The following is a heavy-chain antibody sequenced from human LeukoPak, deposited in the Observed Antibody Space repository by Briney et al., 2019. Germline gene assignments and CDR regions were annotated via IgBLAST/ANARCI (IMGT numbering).Heavy chain of an antibody. V-gene: IGHV4-61*02. J-gene: IGHJ4*02. CDR1: GGSISSGSYY. CDR3: AREGGYSYGDAPLHFDY. CDR2: MSTSGST. Sequence: PSETLSLTCTVSGGSISSGSYYWSWIRQPAGKGLEWIGRMSTSGSTNYNPSLKSRVTISVDTSKNQFSLKLSSVTAADTAVYYCAREGGYSYGDAPLHFDYWGQGTLVTVSS. D-gene: IGHD5-18*01.